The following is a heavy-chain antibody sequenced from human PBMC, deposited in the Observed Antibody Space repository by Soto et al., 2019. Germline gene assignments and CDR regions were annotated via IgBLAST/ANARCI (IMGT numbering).Heavy chain of an antibody. CDR1: GITFSTYA. Sequence: QVQLVQSGAEVKKPGASVKVSCKASGITFSTYAIHWVRQAPGQRLEWMGWINAGNGNTRYSQKFQGRVTLTRDTSASQAYMDLSSLRAEDTAIYYCARAISGYVTWGQGTLVTVSS. V-gene: IGHV1-3*01. CDR2: INAGNGNT. D-gene: IGHD5-12*01. CDR3: ARAISGYVT. J-gene: IGHJ5*02.